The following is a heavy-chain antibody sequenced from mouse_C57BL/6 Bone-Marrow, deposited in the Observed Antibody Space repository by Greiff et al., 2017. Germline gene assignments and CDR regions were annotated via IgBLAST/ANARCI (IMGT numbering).Heavy chain of an antibody. CDR1: GYTFTSYW. V-gene: IGHV1-52*01. D-gene: IGHD1-1*01. CDR2: IDPSDSET. Sequence: VQLQQPGAELVRPGSSVKLSCKASGYTFTSYWLHWVKQRPIQGLEWIGNIDPSDSETHYNQKFKDKATLTVDKSSSTAYMQLSSLTSEDSAVYYCAITTVVPYWYFDVWGTGTTGTVSS. J-gene: IGHJ1*03. CDR3: AITTVVPYWYFDV.